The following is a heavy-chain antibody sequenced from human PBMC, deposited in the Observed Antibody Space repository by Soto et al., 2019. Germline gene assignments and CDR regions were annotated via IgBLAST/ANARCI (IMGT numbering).Heavy chain of an antibody. CDR3: ASGKDYYDSSASLSGFDY. D-gene: IGHD3-22*01. Sequence: SVKVSCKASGGTFSSYAISWVRQAPGQGLEWMGGIIPIFGTANYAQKFQGRVTITADESTSTAYMELSSLRSEDTAVYYCASGKDYYDSSASLSGFDYWGQGTLVTVSS. V-gene: IGHV1-69*13. CDR2: IIPIFGTA. J-gene: IGHJ4*02. CDR1: GGTFSSYA.